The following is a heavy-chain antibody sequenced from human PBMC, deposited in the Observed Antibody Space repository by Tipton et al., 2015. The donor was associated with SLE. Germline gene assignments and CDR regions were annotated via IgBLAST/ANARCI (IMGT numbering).Heavy chain of an antibody. CDR1: GGSISSNGYY. Sequence: TLSLTCTVSGGSISSNGYYWGWIRQHPGKGLEWIGYIYHSGTTYYKPSLKSQITISVDTSKNQFSLKLSSVTAADTAVYYCTRNYLHCSSTSCYFDYWGQGTLVSVSS. V-gene: IGHV4-31*01. CDR3: TRNYLHCSSTSCYFDY. D-gene: IGHD2-2*01. CDR2: IYHSGTT. J-gene: IGHJ4*02.